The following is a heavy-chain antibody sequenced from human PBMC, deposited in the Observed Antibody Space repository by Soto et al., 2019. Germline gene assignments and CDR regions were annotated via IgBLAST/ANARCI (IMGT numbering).Heavy chain of an antibody. Sequence: QVQLVQSGAEVKKPGASVRVSCKASGYTFTNYNIDWVRQTSGQGLEWLGWMNPQSGDTGYAQRFQGRVTMTRDTSISTAYMELSSLTSDDTAVYFCARMHTNDGRLRWFDPWGQGTLVTVSS. CDR1: GYTFTNYN. CDR2: MNPQSGDT. J-gene: IGHJ5*02. V-gene: IGHV1-8*01. D-gene: IGHD1-1*01. CDR3: ARMHTNDGRLRWFDP.